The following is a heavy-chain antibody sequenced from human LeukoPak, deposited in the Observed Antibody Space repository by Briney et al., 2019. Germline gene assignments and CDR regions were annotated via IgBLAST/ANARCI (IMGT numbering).Heavy chain of an antibody. D-gene: IGHD5-24*01. CDR1: GFTFDDYA. CDR3: AKATTLASKFDY. CDR2: ISWNSGSI. J-gene: IGHJ4*02. Sequence: SLRLSCAASGFTFDDYAMHWVRQAPGKGLEWVSGISWNSGSIGYADSVKGRFTISRDNAKNSLYLQMNSLRAEDTALYYCAKATTLASKFDYWGQGTLVTVSS. V-gene: IGHV3-9*01.